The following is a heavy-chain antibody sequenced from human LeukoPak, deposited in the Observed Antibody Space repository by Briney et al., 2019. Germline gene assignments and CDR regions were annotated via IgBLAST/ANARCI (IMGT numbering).Heavy chain of an antibody. Sequence: PGGSLRLSCAASGFTFDDYAMHWVRQAPGKGLEWVSGISWNSGSIGYADSVKGRFTISRDNAKNSLYLQMNSLRAEDTALYYCAKDSGYYYDSSGYLDYWGQGTLVTVSS. CDR3: AKDSGYYYDSSGYLDY. V-gene: IGHV3-9*01. CDR1: GFTFDDYA. CDR2: ISWNSGSI. J-gene: IGHJ4*02. D-gene: IGHD3-22*01.